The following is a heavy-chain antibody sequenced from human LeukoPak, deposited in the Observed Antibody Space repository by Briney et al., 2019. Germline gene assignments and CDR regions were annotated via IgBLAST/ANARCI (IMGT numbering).Heavy chain of an antibody. J-gene: IGHJ4*02. CDR1: GFSFSRYW. Sequence: GGSLRLSCVASGFSFSRYWMHWVRQAPGKGLVWVSYIDTEESTTNYADSVKGRFTISRDNAKNTLYLQMNSLRAEDTAVYYCARESFAARWDWGQGTLVTVSS. D-gene: IGHD6-6*01. CDR3: ARESFAARWD. CDR2: IDTEESTT. V-gene: IGHV3-74*01.